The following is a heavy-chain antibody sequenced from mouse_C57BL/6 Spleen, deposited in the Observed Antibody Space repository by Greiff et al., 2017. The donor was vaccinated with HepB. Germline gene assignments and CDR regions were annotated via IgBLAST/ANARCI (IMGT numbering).Heavy chain of an antibody. Sequence: QVQLQQPGAELVRPGSSVKLSCKASGYTFTSYWMDWVKQRPGQGLEWIGNIYPSDSETHYNQKFKDKATLTVDKSSSTAYMQLSSLTSEDSAVYYCARRELYAMDYWGQGTSFTVSS. J-gene: IGHJ4*01. CDR2: IYPSDSET. CDR1: GYTFTSYW. CDR3: ARRELYAMDY. V-gene: IGHV1-61*01.